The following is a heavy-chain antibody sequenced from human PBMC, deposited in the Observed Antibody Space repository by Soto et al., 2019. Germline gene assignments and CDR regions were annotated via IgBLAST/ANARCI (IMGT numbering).Heavy chain of an antibody. J-gene: IGHJ6*02. D-gene: IGHD6-13*01. CDR2: IYPGDSDT. V-gene: IGHV5-51*01. CDR1: GYSFTSYW. CDR3: ARPGSSSGYYYGMDV. Sequence: PGESLKISCKGSGYSFTSYWIGWVRQMPGKGLEWMGIIYPGDSDTRYSPSFQGQVTISADKSISTAYLQWSSLKASDTAMYYCARPGSSSGYYYGMDVWGQGTTVTVSS.